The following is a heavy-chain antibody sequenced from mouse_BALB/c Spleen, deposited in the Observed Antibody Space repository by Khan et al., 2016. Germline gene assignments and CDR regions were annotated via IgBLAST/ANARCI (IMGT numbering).Heavy chain of an antibody. CDR1: GYSITSDYA. CDR2: ISYSGST. CDR3: ARGYYYGKGYFDD. V-gene: IGHV3-2*02. D-gene: IGHD1-1*01. Sequence: VQLKQSGPGLVRPSQSLSLTCTVTGYSITSDYAWNWIRQFPGNKLEWMGYISYSGSTSYNPSLKSRISITRDTSKNQFFLQLNSVTTEDTATXDGARGYYYGKGYFDDWGQGTTLTVSS. J-gene: IGHJ2*01.